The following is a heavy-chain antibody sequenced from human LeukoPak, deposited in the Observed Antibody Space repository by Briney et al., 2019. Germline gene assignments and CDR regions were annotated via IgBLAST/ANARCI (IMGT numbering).Heavy chain of an antibody. Sequence: PGGSLRLSCAASEFTFSSYEMNWVRQAPGKGPVWVSRINSDGSSTSYADSVKGRFTISRDNAKNTLYLQMNSLRAEDTAVYYCARDLIPWGQGTLVTVSS. J-gene: IGHJ4*02. V-gene: IGHV3-74*01. CDR2: INSDGSST. D-gene: IGHD2-2*02. CDR3: ARDLIP. CDR1: EFTFSSYE.